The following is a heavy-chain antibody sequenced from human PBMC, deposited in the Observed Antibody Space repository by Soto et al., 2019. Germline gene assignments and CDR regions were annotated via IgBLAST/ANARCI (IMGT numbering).Heavy chain of an antibody. CDR2: IIPIFGTA. D-gene: IGHD6-13*01. Sequence: QVQLEQSGAEVKKPGSSVKVSCKASGGTFSSYAISCVRQAPGQWLEWMGGIIPIFGTANYAQKFQGRVTITADESTSTAYMELSSLRSEDTAVYYCARDVIAAAGTAGWGQGTLVTVSS. CDR1: GGTFSSYA. J-gene: IGHJ4*02. CDR3: ARDVIAAAGTAG. V-gene: IGHV1-69*12.